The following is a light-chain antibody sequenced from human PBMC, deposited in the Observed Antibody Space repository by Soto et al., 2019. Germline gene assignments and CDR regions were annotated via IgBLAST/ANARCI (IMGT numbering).Light chain of an antibody. CDR3: ASGDVSLVV. Sequence: QSVLTQPPSASGTPGQRVTISCSGSSSNIGTNTVIWYQQLPGTAPKLLIYSNNQRPSGVPDRFSGSKSSTSASLAISRLQYEDEAEYYCASGDVSLVVFGGGTKLTVL. V-gene: IGLV1-44*01. CDR1: SSNIGTNT. J-gene: IGLJ2*01. CDR2: SNN.